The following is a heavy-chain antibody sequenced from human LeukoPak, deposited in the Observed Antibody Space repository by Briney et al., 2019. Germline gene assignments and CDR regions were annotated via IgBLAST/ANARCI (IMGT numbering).Heavy chain of an antibody. J-gene: IGHJ6*03. CDR2: ISDSSGNI. CDR3: ARGRGDFWSGSYYYYYMDV. CDR1: GFTFSDYS. D-gene: IGHD3-3*01. V-gene: IGHV3-48*04. Sequence: PGGSLRLSCAASGFTFSDYSMNWVRQAPGKGLEWVSYISDSSGNIYNADSVAGRFTISRGNAKNSLYLQMNSLRAEDTARYYCARGRGDFWSGSYYYYYMDVWGKGTTVTVSS.